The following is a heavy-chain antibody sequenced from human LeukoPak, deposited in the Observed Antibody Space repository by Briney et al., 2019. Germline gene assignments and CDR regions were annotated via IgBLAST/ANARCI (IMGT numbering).Heavy chain of an antibody. J-gene: IGHJ6*02. CDR2: ITPYNGNT. CDR1: GYTFASYH. V-gene: IGHV1-18*01. D-gene: IGHD2-21*02. Sequence: GASVNVSCKASGYTFASYHITWVRQAPGQGLEWMGWITPYNGNTNYAQKFRGRVTMAADTSTNTVYLELRSLRSDDTAVYYCASPSNCGGDCSSNGMDVWGQGTTVTVSS. CDR3: ASPSNCGGDCSSNGMDV.